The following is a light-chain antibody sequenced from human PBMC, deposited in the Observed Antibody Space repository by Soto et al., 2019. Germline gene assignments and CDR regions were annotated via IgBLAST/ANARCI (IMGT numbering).Light chain of an antibody. Sequence: EIVLTQSPATLSLSPGERATLSCRASQRVSSYLAWYQQKPGQAPRRLIYDASNRATGIPPRFSGSGSGTDFTLTISTLEPEDFAVYYCQQRSTWPFTFGPGTKV. CDR2: DAS. CDR3: QQRSTWPFT. CDR1: QRVSSY. J-gene: IGKJ3*01. V-gene: IGKV3-11*01.